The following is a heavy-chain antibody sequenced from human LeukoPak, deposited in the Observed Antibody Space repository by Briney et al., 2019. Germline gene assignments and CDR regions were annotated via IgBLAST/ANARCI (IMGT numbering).Heavy chain of an antibody. V-gene: IGHV1-18*01. Sequence: ASVKVSCKASGYIFTSYGISWVRQAPGQGLEWMGWISAYNGNTNYAQKLQGRVTMTTDTSTSTAYMELRSLRSDDTAVYYCARGMEVRITIFGVDPLDYWGQGTLVTVSS. D-gene: IGHD3-3*01. CDR3: ARGMEVRITIFGVDPLDY. CDR1: GYIFTSYG. J-gene: IGHJ4*02. CDR2: ISAYNGNT.